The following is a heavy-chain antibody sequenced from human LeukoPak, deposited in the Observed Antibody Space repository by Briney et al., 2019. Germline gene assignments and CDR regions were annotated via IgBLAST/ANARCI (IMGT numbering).Heavy chain of an antibody. D-gene: IGHD6-19*01. J-gene: IGHJ4*02. Sequence: GASVKVSCKASGYTFTSYDINWVRQATGQGLEWMGWMNPNSGNTGYAQKFQGRVTMTRSTSISTAYMELSSLRSEDTAVYYCARTNKQWLVLGYWGQGTLVTVYS. CDR2: MNPNSGNT. V-gene: IGHV1-8*01. CDR3: ARTNKQWLVLGY. CDR1: GYTFTSYD.